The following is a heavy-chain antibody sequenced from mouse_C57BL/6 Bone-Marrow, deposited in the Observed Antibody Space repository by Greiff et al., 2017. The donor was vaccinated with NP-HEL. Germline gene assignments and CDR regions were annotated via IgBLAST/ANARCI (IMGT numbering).Heavy chain of an antibody. CDR1: GYTFTDYE. CDR3: ARIFLAY. V-gene: IGHV1-15*01. J-gene: IGHJ3*01. CDR2: IDPETGGT. Sequence: QVQLQQSGAELVRPGASVTLSCKASGYTFTDYEMHWVKQTPVHGLEWIGAIDPETGGTAYNQKFKGKATLTVDKSSSTAYMELRSLTSEDSAVYYCARIFLAYWGQGTLVTVSA.